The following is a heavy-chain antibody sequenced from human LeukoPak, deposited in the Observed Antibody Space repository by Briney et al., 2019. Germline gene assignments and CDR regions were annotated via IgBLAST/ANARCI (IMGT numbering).Heavy chain of an antibody. V-gene: IGHV4-4*07. CDR2: IYTSGST. D-gene: IGHD6-13*01. CDR1: GGSNSSHY. CDR3: ARALESEYSSSFSLYYFDY. Sequence: PSETLSLTCTVSGGSNSSHYWSWIRQPPGKGLEWIGRIYTSGSTNYNPSLKSRVTMSVDTSKNQFSLKLRSVTAADTAVYYCARALESEYSSSFSLYYFDYWGQGTLVTVSS. J-gene: IGHJ4*02.